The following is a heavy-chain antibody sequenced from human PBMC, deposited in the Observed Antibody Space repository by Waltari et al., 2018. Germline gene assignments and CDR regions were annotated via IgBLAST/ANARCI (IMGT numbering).Heavy chain of an antibody. CDR3: ASILTTPGDFDY. J-gene: IGHJ4*02. D-gene: IGHD1-1*01. V-gene: IGHV4-38-2*01. Sequence: QVQLQESGPGLVKPSETLSLTCAVSGYSISSGYYWGWIRQPPGKGLEWIGSIYHSGSTYYNPSLKSRVTISVDTSKNQFSLKLSSVTAADTAVYYSASILTTPGDFDYWGQGTLVTVSS. CDR2: IYHSGST. CDR1: GYSISSGYY.